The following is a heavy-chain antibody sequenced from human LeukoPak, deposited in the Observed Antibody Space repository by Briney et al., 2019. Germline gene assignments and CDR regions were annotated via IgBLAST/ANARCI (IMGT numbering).Heavy chain of an antibody. V-gene: IGHV4-59*01. Sequence: SETLSLTCTVSGGSISSYYWSWIRQPPGKGLEWIGYIYHSGSTNYNPSLKSRVTISVDTSKNQFSLKLSSVTAADTAVYYCARTIAVSWYFGLWGRGTLVTVSS. CDR3: ARTIAVSWYFGL. CDR2: IYHSGST. D-gene: IGHD6-19*01. CDR1: GGSISSYY. J-gene: IGHJ2*01.